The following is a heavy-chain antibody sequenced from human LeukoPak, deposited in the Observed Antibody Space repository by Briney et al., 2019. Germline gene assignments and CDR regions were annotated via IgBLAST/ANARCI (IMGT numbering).Heavy chain of an antibody. CDR2: ISSSSSYI. J-gene: IGHJ4*02. CDR1: GFTFSSYT. D-gene: IGHD3-22*01. CDR3: ARDLGLYDSSGYGFG. V-gene: IGHV3-21*01. Sequence: GGSLRLSCAASGFTFSSYTMNWVRRAPGKGLEWVSSISSSSSYIYYGDSVKGRFTISRDNGKNSLYLQLNSLRAADTAIYYCARDLGLYDSSGYGFGWGQGTLVTVSS.